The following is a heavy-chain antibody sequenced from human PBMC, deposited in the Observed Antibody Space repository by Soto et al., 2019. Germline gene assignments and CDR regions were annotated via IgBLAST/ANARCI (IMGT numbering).Heavy chain of an antibody. CDR1: GFTFSSYA. Sequence: EVQLLESGGGLVQPGGSLRLSCAASGFTFSSYAMSWVRQAPGKGLEWVSAISGSGGSTYYADSVKGRFTISRDNFKNTLYQQMNSLIPEDTDVYYCAKVMVLGVSPPILDYWGQGTLVTVSS. CDR2: ISGSGGST. CDR3: AKVMVLGVSPPILDY. J-gene: IGHJ4*02. D-gene: IGHD3-10*01. V-gene: IGHV3-23*01.